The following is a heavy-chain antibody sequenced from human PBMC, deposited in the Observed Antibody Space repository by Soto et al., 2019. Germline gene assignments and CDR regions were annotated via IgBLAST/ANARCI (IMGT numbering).Heavy chain of an antibody. CDR3: ARMKISSATMDAFDI. CDR1: GNSFSSNIAA. Sequence: QALSLAFAISGNSFSSNIAAWNWIRQSPSRGLELLRRTYYRSKWYNDYSVSVKSRVTINPDTSRNHFSLQLNSVPPEETAVYFCARMKISSATMDAFDIWGQGTMVLASS. D-gene: IGHD2-2*01. CDR2: TYYRSKWYN. J-gene: IGHJ3*02. V-gene: IGHV6-1*01.